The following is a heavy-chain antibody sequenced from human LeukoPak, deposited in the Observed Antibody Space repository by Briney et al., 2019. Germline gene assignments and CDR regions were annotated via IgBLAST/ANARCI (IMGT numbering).Heavy chain of an antibody. D-gene: IGHD4-17*01. Sequence: GGSLRLSCAASGFTFSSYGMHWVRQAPGKGLEWVAVIWYDGSNKYYGDSVKGRFTISRDNSKNTLYLQMNSLRAEDTAVYYCARDRNYGDYGLSNWFDPWGQGTLVTVSS. CDR1: GFTFSSYG. J-gene: IGHJ5*02. V-gene: IGHV3-33*01. CDR2: IWYDGSNK. CDR3: ARDRNYGDYGLSNWFDP.